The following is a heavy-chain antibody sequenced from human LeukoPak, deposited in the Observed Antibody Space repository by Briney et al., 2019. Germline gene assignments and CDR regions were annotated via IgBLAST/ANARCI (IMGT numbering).Heavy chain of an antibody. CDR1: GDSVSSNNGA. CDR2: TYYRSKRYN. Sequence: SQTLSLTCAISGDSVSSNNGAWIWIRQSPSRGLEWLGRTYYRSKRYNDYAGSLMSRITISPNTSKNQFSLQLYSVTPEDTAVYYCARDVGTTGWHTFDYWGQGTLVTVSS. CDR3: ARDVGTTGWHTFDY. V-gene: IGHV6-1*01. J-gene: IGHJ4*02. D-gene: IGHD3-9*01.